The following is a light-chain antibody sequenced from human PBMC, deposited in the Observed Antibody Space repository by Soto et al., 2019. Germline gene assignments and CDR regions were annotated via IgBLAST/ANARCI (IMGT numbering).Light chain of an antibody. CDR2: RAS. CDR3: QHYNNWPPQFT. CDR1: QVVNSN. V-gene: IGKV3-15*01. J-gene: IGKJ4*01. Sequence: IVMTHSPATLSVSPLERATLSFRSIQVVNSNLAWYQQKPGQSPRLLIYRASTRATGIPARFSGSGSGTEFTLTISSLQSEDFAVYFCQHYNNWPPQFTFGGGTKV.